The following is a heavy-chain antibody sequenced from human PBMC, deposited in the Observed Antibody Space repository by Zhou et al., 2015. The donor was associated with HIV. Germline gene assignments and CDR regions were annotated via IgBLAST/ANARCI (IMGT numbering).Heavy chain of an antibody. CDR2: IIPMFDIE. J-gene: IGHJ4*02. CDR1: GGTFSDSD. D-gene: IGHD6-19*01. V-gene: IGHV1-69*17. Sequence: QVQLVQSGTEVKKPGSSVKVSCKASGGTFSDSDISWVRQAPGQGLEWMGGIIPMFDIENHAQKFRGRLTLTADKSTGAAYMELSSLRSEDAAVYYCARFDYDGYSSGWYTFDYWGQGTLVTVSS. CDR3: ARFDYDGYSSGWYTFDY.